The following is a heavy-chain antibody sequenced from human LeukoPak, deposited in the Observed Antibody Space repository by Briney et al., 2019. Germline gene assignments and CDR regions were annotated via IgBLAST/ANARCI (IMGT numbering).Heavy chain of an antibody. CDR1: GFSFNNHE. Sequence: GGSLRLSCVASGFSFNNHEMNWVRQAPGKGLEWVSCISSGGGSIYYADSVKGRFTISRDNAKYSLYLQMNSLRGEDTAVYYCARISTNTWYNFDYWGQGTLVTVSS. D-gene: IGHD2-2*01. J-gene: IGHJ4*02. CDR2: ISSGGGSI. V-gene: IGHV3-48*03. CDR3: ARISTNTWYNFDY.